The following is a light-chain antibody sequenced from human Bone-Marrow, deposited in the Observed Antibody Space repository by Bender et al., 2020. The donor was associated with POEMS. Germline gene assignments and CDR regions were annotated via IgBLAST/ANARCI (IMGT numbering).Light chain of an antibody. V-gene: IGLV1-44*01. CDR3: SEWDDRLNAWL. CDR2: AAD. CDR1: CIGRHP. J-gene: IGLJ3*02. Sequence: QSVLTQPPSASGTPAQRVPISCSGGCIGRHPINWYQHSPGSAPRLVVYAADRRPSGVPNRFSASTSGSSASLAISGLQSEDAADYYCSEWDDRLNAWLFGGGTKLTVL.